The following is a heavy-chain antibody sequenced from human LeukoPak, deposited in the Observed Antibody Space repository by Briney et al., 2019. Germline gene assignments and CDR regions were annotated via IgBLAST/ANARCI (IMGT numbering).Heavy chain of an antibody. CDR3: ARGYTDIVVVPAARGGFDY. CDR2: INHSGST. J-gene: IGHJ4*02. D-gene: IGHD2-2*01. V-gene: IGHV4-34*01. CDR1: GGSFSGYY. Sequence: SETLSLTCAVYGGSFSGYYWSWIRQPPGKGLEWIGEINHSGSTSYNPSLKSRVTISVDTSKNQFSLKLSSVTAADTAVYYCARGYTDIVVVPAARGGFDYWGQGTLVTVSS.